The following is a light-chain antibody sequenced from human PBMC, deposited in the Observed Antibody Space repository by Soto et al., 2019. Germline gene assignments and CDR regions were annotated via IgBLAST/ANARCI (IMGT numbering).Light chain of an antibody. Sequence: EVVMTQSPATLSVSPGERATLSCWASQSVRSDLAWYQQKPGQTPRLLIYGASTRAPGIPARFSGSGSGTEFTLTISSLQSEDFAVYYCQQYNNWPPITCGQGTLLEI. CDR1: QSVRSD. J-gene: IGKJ5*01. CDR3: QQYNNWPPIT. CDR2: GAS. V-gene: IGKV3-15*01.